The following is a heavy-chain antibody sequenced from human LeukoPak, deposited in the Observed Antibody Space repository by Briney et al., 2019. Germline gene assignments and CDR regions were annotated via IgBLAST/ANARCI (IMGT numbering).Heavy chain of an antibody. CDR1: GGSVNGSNYN. CDR3: ARRMATGRFDP. CDR2: IYHSGYT. V-gene: IGHV4-39*01. D-gene: IGHD2-8*01. Sequence: SETLSLTCTVSGGSVNGSNYNCVWIRQPPGMGLEWIATIYHSGYTYYNPSLKSRVTTSVDTSKNQFFRNLDSVTVADTALYYCARRMATGRFDPWGQGTLVTVSS. J-gene: IGHJ5*02.